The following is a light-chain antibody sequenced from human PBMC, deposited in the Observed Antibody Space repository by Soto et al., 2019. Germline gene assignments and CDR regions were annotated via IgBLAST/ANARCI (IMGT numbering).Light chain of an antibody. CDR3: CSSGGSPTYV. J-gene: IGLJ1*01. V-gene: IGLV2-23*02. Sequence: QSVLTQPRSVSASPGQSVTISCTGTSSDVGRYKLVSWYQQHPGKAPKLMIFEVNKRPSGVSNRFSGSKSGNTASLTISGLKVEDEADYYCCSSGGSPTYVFGTGTKVTVL. CDR2: EVN. CDR1: SSDVGRYKL.